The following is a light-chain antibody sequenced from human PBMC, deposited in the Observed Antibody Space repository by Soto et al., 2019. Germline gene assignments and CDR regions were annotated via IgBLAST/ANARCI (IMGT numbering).Light chain of an antibody. CDR3: KHYNSDSEA. Sequence: DIQMTQSPSTLSGSVGDRVTITCRASQTISSWLAWYQQKPGKAPKLLIYKASTLKSGVPSRFSGSGSGTEFTITISSLQPDDFATYYCKHYNSDSEAFGQGTKVELK. CDR2: KAS. V-gene: IGKV1-5*03. CDR1: QTISSW. J-gene: IGKJ1*01.